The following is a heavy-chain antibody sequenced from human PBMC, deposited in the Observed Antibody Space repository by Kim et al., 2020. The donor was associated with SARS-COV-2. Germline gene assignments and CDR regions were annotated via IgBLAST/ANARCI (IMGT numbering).Heavy chain of an antibody. D-gene: IGHD3-3*01. Sequence: GGSLRLSCAASGFTFSSYAMSWVRQVPGKGLEWVSAISGSGGSTYYADSVKGRFTISRDNSKNTLYLQMNSLRAEDTAVYYCAKAKETGYDFWSGYYTSYYGMDVWGQGTTVTVSS. CDR1: GFTFSSYA. CDR2: ISGSGGST. J-gene: IGHJ6*02. V-gene: IGHV3-23*01. CDR3: AKAKETGYDFWSGYYTSYYGMDV.